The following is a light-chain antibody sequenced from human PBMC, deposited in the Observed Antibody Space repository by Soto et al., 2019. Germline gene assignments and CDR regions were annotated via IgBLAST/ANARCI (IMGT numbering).Light chain of an antibody. V-gene: IGKV3-15*01. CDR3: QQYNSWPPLT. CDR2: GAS. Sequence: EIVMTQSPATLSVSPGERATLSCRASQSVSSNLAWYQQKPGQAPRLLIYGASTRATGIPARFSGSGSGTEFTPPNSRLPSEDLAVYYCQQYNSWPPLTFGGGTKVEIK. CDR1: QSVSSN. J-gene: IGKJ4*01.